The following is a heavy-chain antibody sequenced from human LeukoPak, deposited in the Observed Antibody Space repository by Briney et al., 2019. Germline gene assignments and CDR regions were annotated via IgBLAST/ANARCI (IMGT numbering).Heavy chain of an antibody. J-gene: IGHJ4*02. CDR3: ARAGYCSGVSCYSAVPGKY. V-gene: IGHV4-38-2*02. CDR2: IYHSGNT. CDR1: GYSITSDYY. Sequence: SETLSLTCTVSGYSITSDYYWAWIRQSPGKGLEWIGSIYHSGNTYYNPSLKSRVIILVDTSKNQFSLQLGSVTPTDTAVYYCARAGYCSGVSCYSAVPGKYWGQGALVTVSS. D-gene: IGHD2-15*01.